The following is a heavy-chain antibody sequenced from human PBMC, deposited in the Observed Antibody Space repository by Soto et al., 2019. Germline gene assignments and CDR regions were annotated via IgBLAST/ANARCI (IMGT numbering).Heavy chain of an antibody. CDR1: GFTFSSYA. J-gene: IGHJ6*03. Sequence: GGSLRLSCAASGFTFSSYAMHWVRQAPGKGLEYVSAISSNGGSTYYANSVKGRFTISRDNSKNTLYLQMGSLRAEDMAVYYCARDKYYDILTGYPDPRDYYYYYMDVWGKGTTVTVSS. V-gene: IGHV3-64*01. CDR2: ISSNGGST. D-gene: IGHD3-9*01. CDR3: ARDKYYDILTGYPDPRDYYYYYMDV.